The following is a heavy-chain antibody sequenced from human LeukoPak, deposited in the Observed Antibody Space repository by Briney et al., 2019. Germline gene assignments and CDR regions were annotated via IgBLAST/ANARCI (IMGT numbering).Heavy chain of an antibody. CDR2: IYYSGST. J-gene: IGHJ4*02. D-gene: IGHD5-18*01. Sequence: SETLSLTCTVSGGSISSSSYYWGWIRQPPGKGLEWIGSIYYSGSTYYNPSLKSRVTIFVDTSKNQFSLKLSSVTAADTAVYYCASRGYSYGNFDYWGQGTLVTVSS. CDR3: ASRGYSYGNFDY. V-gene: IGHV4-39*01. CDR1: GGSISSSSYY.